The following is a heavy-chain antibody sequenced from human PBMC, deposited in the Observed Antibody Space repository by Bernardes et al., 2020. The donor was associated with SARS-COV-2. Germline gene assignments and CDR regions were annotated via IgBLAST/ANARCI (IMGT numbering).Heavy chain of an antibody. Sequence: GRSLRLSCAASGFTFSSYSMNWVRQAPGKGLEWVSSISSSSSYIYYADSVKGRFTISRDNAKNSLYLQMNSLRAEDTAVYYCASIAAAGTLYYYYGMDVWGQGTTVTVSS. V-gene: IGHV3-21*01. J-gene: IGHJ6*02. CDR2: ISSSSSYI. CDR3: ASIAAAGTLYYYYGMDV. CDR1: GFTFSSYS. D-gene: IGHD6-13*01.